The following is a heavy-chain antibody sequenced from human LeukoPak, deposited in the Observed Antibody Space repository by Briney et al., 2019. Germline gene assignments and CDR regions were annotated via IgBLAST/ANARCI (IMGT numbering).Heavy chain of an antibody. CDR3: ARVAGAGYYYYGMDV. D-gene: IGHD6-19*01. CDR2: IWYDGSNK. CDR1: GFTFSSYG. J-gene: IGHJ6*02. Sequence: GGSLRLSCAASGFTFSSYGMHWVRQAPGMGLEWVAVIWYDGSNKYYADSVKGRFTISRDNSKNTLYLQMNSLRAEDTAVYYCARVAGAGYYYYGMDVWGQGTTVTVSS. V-gene: IGHV3-33*01.